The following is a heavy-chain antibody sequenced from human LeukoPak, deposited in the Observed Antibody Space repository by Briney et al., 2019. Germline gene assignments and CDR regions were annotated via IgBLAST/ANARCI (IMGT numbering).Heavy chain of an antibody. Sequence: SETLSLTCTVSGGYISGSNYYWGWVRQPPGKGLEWIGKIYYSGNTYYSPSLQSRVSISVDTSKNQFSLKLRYVTAADTAVYYCAGDTGQQPYPDYWGQGALVTVSS. D-gene: IGHD6-13*01. V-gene: IGHV4-39*02. CDR3: AGDTGQQPYPDY. CDR1: GGYISGSNYY. CDR2: IYYSGNT. J-gene: IGHJ4*02.